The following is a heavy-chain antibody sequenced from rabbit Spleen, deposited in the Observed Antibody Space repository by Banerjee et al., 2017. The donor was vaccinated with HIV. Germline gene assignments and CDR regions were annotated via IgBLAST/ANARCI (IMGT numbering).Heavy chain of an antibody. J-gene: IGHJ6*01. CDR3: ARDTGTSFSTYGMDL. CDR2: IATSSSFFT. Sequence: QSLEESGGGLVQPEGSLTLTCTASGFSFSSSYYMCWVRQAPGKGLEWIACIATSSSFFTYYASWAKGRFTCSKASSTTVTLQMTSLTAADTATYFCARDTGTSFSTYGMDLWGPGTWSPS. CDR1: GFSFSSSYY. D-gene: IGHD8-1*01. V-gene: IGHV1S40*01.